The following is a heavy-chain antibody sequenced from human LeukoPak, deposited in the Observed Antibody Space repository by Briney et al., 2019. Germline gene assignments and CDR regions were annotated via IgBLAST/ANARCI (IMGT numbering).Heavy chain of an antibody. CDR3: ARDLGMGVPFDY. CDR1: GFTFSSYS. Sequence: PGGSLRLSCAASGFTFSSYSMNWVRQAPGKGLEWVSSISSSSSYIYYADSVKGRFTISRDNAKNSLYLQMNSLRAGDTAVYYCARDLGMGVPFDYWGQGTLVTVSS. J-gene: IGHJ4*02. V-gene: IGHV3-21*01. D-gene: IGHD3-3*01. CDR2: ISSSSSYI.